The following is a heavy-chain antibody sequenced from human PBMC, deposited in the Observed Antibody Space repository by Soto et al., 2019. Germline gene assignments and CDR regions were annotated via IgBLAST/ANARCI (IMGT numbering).Heavy chain of an antibody. CDR2: IYHSGST. Sequence: PSETLSLTCAVSGGSISSGGYSWSWIRQPPGKGLEWIGYIYHSGSTYYNPSLKSRVTISVDRSKNQFSLKLSSVTAADTAVYYCARAAAYSSSYLDPWGQGTLVTVSS. D-gene: IGHD6-6*01. J-gene: IGHJ5*02. V-gene: IGHV4-30-2*01. CDR1: GGSISSGGYS. CDR3: ARAAAYSSSYLDP.